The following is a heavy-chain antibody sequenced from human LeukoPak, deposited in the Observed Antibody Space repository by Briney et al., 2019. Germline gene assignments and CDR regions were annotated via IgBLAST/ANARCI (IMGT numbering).Heavy chain of an antibody. CDR3: ARTYYDILTGYSNVLDY. CDR2: ISGSGGST. J-gene: IGHJ4*02. Sequence: PGGSLRLSCAASGFTFSSYGMSWVRQAPGKGLEWVSAISGSGGSTYYADSVKGRFTISRDNSKNTLYLQMNSLRAEDTAVYYRARTYYDILTGYSNVLDYWGQGTLVTVSS. CDR1: GFTFSSYG. D-gene: IGHD3-9*01. V-gene: IGHV3-23*01.